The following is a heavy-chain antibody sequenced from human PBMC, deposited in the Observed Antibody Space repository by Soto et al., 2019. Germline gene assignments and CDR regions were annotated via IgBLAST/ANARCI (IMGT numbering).Heavy chain of an antibody. J-gene: IGHJ4*02. CDR1: GFTFTSSA. V-gene: IGHV1-58*02. Sequence: SVKVSCKASGFTFTSSAMQWVRQARGQRLEWIGWIVVGSGNTNYAQKFQERVTITRDMSTSTAYMELSSLRSEDTAVYYCAADLSLETYYDFWSGSRFDYWGQGTLVTVSS. D-gene: IGHD3-3*01. CDR2: IVVGSGNT. CDR3: AADLSLETYYDFWSGSRFDY.